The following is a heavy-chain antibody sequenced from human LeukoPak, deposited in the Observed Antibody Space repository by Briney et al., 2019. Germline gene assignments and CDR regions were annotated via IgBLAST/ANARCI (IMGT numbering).Heavy chain of an antibody. CDR1: DGSISSYY. CDR3: ARGGVVGATEWDY. CDR2: IYYSGST. D-gene: IGHD1-26*01. V-gene: IGHV4-59*01. Sequence: SETLSLTCTVSDGSISSYYWSWIRQPPGRGLEWIGYIYYSGSTNYNPSLKSRVTISVDTSKNQFSLKLSSVTAADTAVYYCARGGVVGATEWDYWGQGTLVTVSS. J-gene: IGHJ4*02.